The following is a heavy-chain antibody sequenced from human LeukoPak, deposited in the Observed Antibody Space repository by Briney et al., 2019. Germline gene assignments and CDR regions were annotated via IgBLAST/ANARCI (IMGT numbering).Heavy chain of an antibody. CDR2: ISYDGSNK. V-gene: IGHV3-30*18. J-gene: IGHJ4*02. Sequence: PGRSMRLSCAVSGFTFSSYGMHWVRQAPGKGLEWVAVISYDGSNKYYADSVKGRFTISRDNSKNTLYLQMNSLRAEDTAVYYCAKGDSGLLWFGESALIDYWGQGTLVTVSS. CDR3: AKGDSGLLWFGESALIDY. D-gene: IGHD3-10*01. CDR1: GFTFSSYG.